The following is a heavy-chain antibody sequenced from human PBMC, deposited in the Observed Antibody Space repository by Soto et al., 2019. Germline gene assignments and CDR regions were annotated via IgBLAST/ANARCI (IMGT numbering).Heavy chain of an antibody. D-gene: IGHD1-20*01. V-gene: IGHV3-23*01. J-gene: IGHJ4*02. Sequence: PGGSLRLSCAASGFTFSSYGMHWVRQAPGKGLEWVSLISANDVGTYYAESVKTRFTISTDQSRNTVYLQMDSLRADDTAIYYCAKAKNDYNWDNRPPFDYWGQGTLVTV. CDR2: ISANDVGT. CDR1: GFTFSSYG. CDR3: AKAKNDYNWDNRPPFDY.